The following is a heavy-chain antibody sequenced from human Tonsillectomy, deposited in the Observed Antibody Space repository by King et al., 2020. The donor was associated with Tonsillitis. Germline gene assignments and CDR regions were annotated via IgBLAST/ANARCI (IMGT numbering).Heavy chain of an antibody. CDR2: ISWNSGSI. CDR1: GFTFDDYA. V-gene: IGHV3-9*01. CDR3: AKDARMEYYYDSSGYFDY. J-gene: IGHJ4*02. D-gene: IGHD3-22*01. Sequence: VQLVESGGGLVQPGRSLRLSCAASGFTFDDYAMHWVRQAPGKGLEWVSGISWNSGSIGYADSVKGRFTISRDNAKTSLYLQMNSLTAEDTALYYCAKDARMEYYYDSSGYFDYWGQGTLVPVSP.